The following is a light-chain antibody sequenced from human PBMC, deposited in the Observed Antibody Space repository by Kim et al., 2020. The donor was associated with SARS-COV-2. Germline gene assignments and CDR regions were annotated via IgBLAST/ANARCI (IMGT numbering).Light chain of an antibody. CDR2: EVS. J-gene: IGLJ2*01. CDR1: SGDVGGSNY. CDR3: SSYAGSNNLV. Sequence: GQLVTLSCPGTSGDVGGSNYVSCYQQHPGKAPKLMIYEVSKRPSGVPDRFSGSKSGNTASLTVSGLQAEDEADYYCSSYAGSNNLVFGGGTQLTVL. V-gene: IGLV2-8*01.